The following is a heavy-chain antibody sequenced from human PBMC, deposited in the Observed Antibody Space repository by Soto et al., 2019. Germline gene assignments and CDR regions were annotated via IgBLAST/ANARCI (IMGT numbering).Heavy chain of an antibody. J-gene: IGHJ3*02. CDR3: ARPGGSGDADGLDI. CDR1: GYTFVDYG. Sequence: QVHLVQSGAEVKKPGASVTVSCKASGYTFVDYGLHWVRQAPGPGLEWMGWSGVYNGHTNYAQNLQGRVTMTADTSTSTAYREWRSLRADDTAVYYWARPGGSGDADGLDIGGRGTRVTVPP. D-gene: IGHD2-21*02. CDR2: SGVYNGHT. V-gene: IGHV1-18*01.